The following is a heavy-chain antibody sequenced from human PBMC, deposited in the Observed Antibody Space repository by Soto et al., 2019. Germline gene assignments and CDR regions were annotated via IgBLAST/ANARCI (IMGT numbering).Heavy chain of an antibody. V-gene: IGHV4-61*01. CDR2: IYYSGST. CDR3: ARDNSGSYYYYGLDL. J-gene: IGHJ6*02. CDR1: GGSVSSSRYY. Sequence: SETLSLTCTVSGGSVSSSRYYWNWIRQPPGKGLEWIGYIYYSGSTSYNPSLKSRVTISVDTSKNQSSLKVSSVTAADTAVYYCARDNSGSYYYYGLDLWGQGTTVTVSS. D-gene: IGHD3-10*01.